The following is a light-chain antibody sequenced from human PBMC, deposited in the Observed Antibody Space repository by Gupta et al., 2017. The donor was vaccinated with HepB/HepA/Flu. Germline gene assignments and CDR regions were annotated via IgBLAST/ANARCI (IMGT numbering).Light chain of an antibody. Sequence: QSVLPQPPSASGTPGQRVTIPCSGSSSNIGSNTVNWYQQLPGTAPKLLIYSNNQRPSGVPDRFSGSKSGTSASLAISGLQSEDEADYYCAAWDDSLNDVVFGGGTKLTVL. V-gene: IGLV1-44*01. CDR2: SNN. CDR1: SSNIGSNT. J-gene: IGLJ2*01. CDR3: AAWDDSLNDVV.